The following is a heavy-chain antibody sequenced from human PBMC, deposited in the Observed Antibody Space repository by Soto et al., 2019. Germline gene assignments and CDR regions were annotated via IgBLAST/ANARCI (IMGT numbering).Heavy chain of an antibody. CDR2: IYAGTIT. CDR3: ARIPYDNSGAIFDY. D-gene: IGHD3-22*01. V-gene: IGHV3-53*01. J-gene: IGHJ4*02. CDR1: GITVSSYY. Sequence: GGSLRLSCAVSGITVSSYYMSWVRQAAGKGLEWVSVIYAGTITYYADSVKGRFTIYRDNSKNTLNLEMNSLRVEDTAVYYCARIPYDNSGAIFDYWGQGTLVTVSS.